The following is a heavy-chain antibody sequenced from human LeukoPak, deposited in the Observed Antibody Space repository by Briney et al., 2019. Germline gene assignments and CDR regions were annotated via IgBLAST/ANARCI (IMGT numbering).Heavy chain of an antibody. J-gene: IGHJ4*02. D-gene: IGHD6-13*01. CDR1: GFTFSINT. CDR2: ITSSSSGI. CDR3: ARDGSYSSSWYFDY. V-gene: IGHV3-21*01. Sequence: PGGSLRLSCAASGFTFSINTLNWVRQAPGKGLEWVSSITSSSSGIYYADSVKGRFTVSRDNAKNSLYLQMNSLRAEDTAVYYCARDGSYSSSWYFDYWGQGTLVTVSS.